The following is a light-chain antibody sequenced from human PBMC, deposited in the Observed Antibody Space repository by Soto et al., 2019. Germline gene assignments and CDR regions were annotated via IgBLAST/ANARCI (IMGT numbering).Light chain of an antibody. CDR3: SSYTSSTTLSI. CDR2: DVT. V-gene: IGLV2-14*01. Sequence: QSALTQPASVSGSPGQSITISCTGTSSDIGGYNYVSWYQQHPGNAPKLIIYDVTNRPSGVSNRLSGSKSGDTASLTISGLLAEDEADYYCSSYTSSTTLSIFGGGTKLTVL. CDR1: SSDIGGYNY. J-gene: IGLJ2*01.